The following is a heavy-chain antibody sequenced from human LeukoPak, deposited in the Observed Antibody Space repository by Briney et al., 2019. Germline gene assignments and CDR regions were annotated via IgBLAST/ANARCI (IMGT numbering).Heavy chain of an antibody. CDR1: GYTFTSYY. D-gene: IGHD4-23*01. Sequence: ASVKVSCKASGYTFTSYYMHWVRQAPGQGLEWMGIINPSGGSTSYAQKFQGRVTMTRDTSTSTVYMELSSLRSEDTAVYYCARGWLAETTVVTPYNYWGQGTLVTVSS. V-gene: IGHV1-46*01. J-gene: IGHJ4*02. CDR3: ARGWLAETTVVTPYNY. CDR2: INPSGGST.